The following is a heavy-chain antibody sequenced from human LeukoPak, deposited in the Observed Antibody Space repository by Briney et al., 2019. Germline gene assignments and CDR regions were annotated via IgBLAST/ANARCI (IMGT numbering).Heavy chain of an antibody. Sequence: GGSLRLSCAASGFTFSSYAMSWVRQAPGKGLGWVSAISGSGGSTYYADSVKGRFTISRDNSKNTLYLQMNSLRAEDTAVYYCAKDLSDIVVVPAAPWDYWGQGTLVTVSS. J-gene: IGHJ4*02. CDR2: ISGSGGST. V-gene: IGHV3-23*01. CDR3: AKDLSDIVVVPAAPWDY. D-gene: IGHD2-2*01. CDR1: GFTFSSYA.